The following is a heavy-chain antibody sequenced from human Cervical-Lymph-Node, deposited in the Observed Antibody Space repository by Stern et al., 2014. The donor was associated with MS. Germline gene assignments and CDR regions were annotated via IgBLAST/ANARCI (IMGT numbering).Heavy chain of an antibody. CDR3: ARDFPADYYYGMDV. CDR1: GYTFTSYD. CDR2: MNPNSGNT. V-gene: IGHV1-8*01. J-gene: IGHJ6*02. Sequence: QMQLVQSGAEVKKPGASVKVSCKASGYTFTSYDINWVRQAPGQGLEWMGWMNPNSGNTGYAQKFQGRVTMTRNTSISTAYMELSSLRSEDTAVYYCARDFPADYYYGMDVWGQGTTVTVSS.